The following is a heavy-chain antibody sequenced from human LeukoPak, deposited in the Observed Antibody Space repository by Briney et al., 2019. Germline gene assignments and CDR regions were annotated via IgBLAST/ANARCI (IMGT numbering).Heavy chain of an antibody. CDR1: GFTFSSYS. CDR3: AYLPGDGPGYFDL. CDR2: ISSSSSYI. J-gene: IGHJ2*01. Sequence: PGGSLRLSCAASGFTFSSYSMNWVRQAPGKGLEWVSSISSSSSYIYYADSVKGRFTISRDNAKNSLYLQMNSLRAEDTAVYYCAYLPGDGPGYFDLWGRGTLVTVSS. V-gene: IGHV3-21*01. D-gene: IGHD7-27*01.